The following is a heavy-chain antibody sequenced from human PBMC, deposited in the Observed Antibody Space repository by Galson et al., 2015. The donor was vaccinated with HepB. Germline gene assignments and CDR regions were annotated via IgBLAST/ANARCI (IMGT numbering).Heavy chain of an antibody. CDR3: AKDTGVWAAAGHFDY. D-gene: IGHD6-13*01. J-gene: IGHJ4*02. CDR1: GFTFDDYA. CDR2: ISWNSGSI. Sequence: SLRLSCAASGFTFDDYAMHWVRQAPGKGLGWVSGISWNSGSIGYADSVKGRFTISRDNAKNSLYLQMNSLRAEDTALYYCAKDTGVWAAAGHFDYWGQGTLVTVSS. V-gene: IGHV3-9*01.